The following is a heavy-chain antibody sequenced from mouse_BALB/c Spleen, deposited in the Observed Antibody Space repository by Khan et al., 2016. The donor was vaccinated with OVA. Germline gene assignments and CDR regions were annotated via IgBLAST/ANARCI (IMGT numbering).Heavy chain of an antibody. Sequence: EVQLQESGPELMKPGASVTISCKASAYPFTSYYIHWVKQSHGKTLEWIGCIDPFNGGTTYNQKFKGKATLTVDKSSSTAYMHVSTLTSEDSAVYYCARRTLDYWGPGTSVTVSS. V-gene: IGHV1S135*01. J-gene: IGHJ4*01. CDR2: IDPFNGGT. CDR3: ARRTLDY. CDR1: AYPFTSYY.